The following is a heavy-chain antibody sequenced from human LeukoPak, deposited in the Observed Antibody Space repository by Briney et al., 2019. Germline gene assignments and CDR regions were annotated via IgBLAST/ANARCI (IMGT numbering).Heavy chain of an antibody. CDR3: ARSEMSRAARRYYFDY. CDR2: IIPILGIA. J-gene: IGHJ4*02. Sequence: SVKVSCKASGGTFSSYTISWVRQAPGQGLEWTGRIIPILGIANYAQKFQGRVTITADKSTSTAYMELSSLRSEDTAVYYCARSEMSRAARRYYFDYWGQGTLVTVSS. D-gene: IGHD6-6*01. V-gene: IGHV1-69*02. CDR1: GGTFSSYT.